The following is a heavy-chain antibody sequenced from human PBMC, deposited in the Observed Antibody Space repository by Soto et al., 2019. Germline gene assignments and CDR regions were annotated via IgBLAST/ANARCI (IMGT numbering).Heavy chain of an antibody. J-gene: IGHJ4*02. CDR3: ARDGASYYGSGSSY. V-gene: IGHV1-18*01. CDR1: GYTFTSYS. Sequence: ASVKVSCKASGYTFTSYSISWVRQAPGQGLEWMGWISAYNGNTNYAQKLQGRVTMTTDTSTSTAYMELRSLRSDDTAVYYCARDGASYYGSGSSYWGQGTLVTVSS. D-gene: IGHD3-10*01. CDR2: ISAYNGNT.